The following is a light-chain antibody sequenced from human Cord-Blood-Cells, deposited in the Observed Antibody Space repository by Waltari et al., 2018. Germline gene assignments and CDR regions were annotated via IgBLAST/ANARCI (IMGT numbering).Light chain of an antibody. J-gene: IGKJ2*01. CDR1: QSVSSY. CDR3: QQRSNWYT. V-gene: IGKV3-11*01. Sequence: EIVLTHSPATLSLSPGERATLSCRASQSVSSYLAWYQQTPGQAPRLLIYDASNRATGIPARFSGSGAGTDFTLTISSLEPEDFAVYYCQQRSNWYTFGQGTKLEIK. CDR2: DAS.